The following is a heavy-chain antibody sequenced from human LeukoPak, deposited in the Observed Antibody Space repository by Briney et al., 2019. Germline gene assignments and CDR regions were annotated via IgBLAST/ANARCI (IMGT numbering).Heavy chain of an antibody. CDR3: ARVPKRTIVVVPAARPAGLDP. CDR2: ISAYNGNT. CDR1: GYTFTSYG. Sequence: ASVKVSCKASGYTFTSYGISWVRQAPGQGLEWTGWISAYNGNTNYAQKLQGRVTMTTDTSTSTAYMELRSLRSDDTAVYYCARVPKRTIVVVPAARPAGLDPWGQGTLVTVSS. D-gene: IGHD2-2*01. J-gene: IGHJ5*02. V-gene: IGHV1-18*01.